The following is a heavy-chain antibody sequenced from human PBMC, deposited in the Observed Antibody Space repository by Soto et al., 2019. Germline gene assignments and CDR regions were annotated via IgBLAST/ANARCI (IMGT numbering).Heavy chain of an antibody. CDR1: DGYISSGGYY. D-gene: IGHD3-3*01. CDR3: ARVLITVFGVVHDAFDI. CDR2: IYYSGST. V-gene: IGHV4-31*03. Sequence: PRILSLTCTVSDGYISSGGYYGSWIRKHPGKGLEWIGYIYYSGSTYYNPSLKSRVTISVDTSKNQFSLKLSSVTAADTAVYYCARVLITVFGVVHDAFDIWGQGTMVTVSS. J-gene: IGHJ3*02.